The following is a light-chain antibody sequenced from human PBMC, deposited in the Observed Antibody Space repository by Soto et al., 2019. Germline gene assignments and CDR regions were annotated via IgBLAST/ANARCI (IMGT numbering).Light chain of an antibody. V-gene: IGLV2-23*01. Sequence: QSVLTQPASVSGSPGQSITISCTGTSSDVGLYHFVSWYQQHPGEVPKLIIYEATKRPSGISNRFSGSKSDNTASLTISGLQAEDEADYYCCLYGGMVFGGGTKLTVL. CDR1: SSDVGLYHF. J-gene: IGLJ2*01. CDR3: CLYGGMV. CDR2: EAT.